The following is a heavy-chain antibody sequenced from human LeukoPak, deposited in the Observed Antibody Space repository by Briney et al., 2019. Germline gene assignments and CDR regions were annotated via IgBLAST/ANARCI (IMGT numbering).Heavy chain of an antibody. V-gene: IGHV4-34*01. CDR2: INHSGST. D-gene: IGHD3-10*01. CDR1: GFTFSSYG. J-gene: IGHJ6*03. Sequence: GSLRLSCAASGFTFSSYGMHWVRQAPGKGLECIGEINHSGSTNYNPSLKSRVTISVDTSKNQFSLKLSSVTAADTAVYYCARGRNTMVRGALGAETRYYYSYYMDVWGKGTTVTVSS. CDR3: ARGRNTMVRGALGAETRYYYSYYMDV.